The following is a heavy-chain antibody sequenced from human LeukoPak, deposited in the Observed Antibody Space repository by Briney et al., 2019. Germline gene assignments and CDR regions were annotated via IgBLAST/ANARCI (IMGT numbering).Heavy chain of an antibody. V-gene: IGHV1-18*01. J-gene: IGHJ6*03. D-gene: IGHD1-26*01. CDR3: ARTGWVLLRFHYYYMDV. Sequence: GASVTVSFKASGYTFTIYGISWVRHSPGQGLERMGWISVYNGKTNYSQKLQRRVTMTTHTSTSTAYVELRSLRSDDTAVYYCARTGWVLLRFHYYYMDVWGKGTTVTVSS. CDR1: GYTFTIYG. CDR2: ISVYNGKT.